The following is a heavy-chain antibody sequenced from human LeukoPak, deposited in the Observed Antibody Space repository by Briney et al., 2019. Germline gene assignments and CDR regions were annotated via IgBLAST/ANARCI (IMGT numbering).Heavy chain of an antibody. CDR2: IYHSGST. J-gene: IGHJ3*02. D-gene: IGHD4-17*01. CDR3: ARGAGTVTKDDAFDI. Sequence: SETLSLTCAVSGGSISNGGYSWSWIRQPPGKGLEWIGYIYHSGSTYYNPSLKSRVTISVDRSKNQFSLKLSSVTAADTAVYYCARGAGTVTKDDAFDIWGQGTMVTVSS. CDR1: GGSISNGGYS. V-gene: IGHV4-30-2*01.